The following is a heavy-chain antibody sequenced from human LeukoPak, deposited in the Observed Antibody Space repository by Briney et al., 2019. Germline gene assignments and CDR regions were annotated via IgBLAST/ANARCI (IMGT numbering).Heavy chain of an antibody. CDR2: ISSSSSYI. CDR3: ARDLFGVVYNY. Sequence: GGSLRLSCAASGCTFSSYSMDWVRQAPGQGLEWVSSISSSSSYIYYADSVKGRFTISRDNAKNSLYLQMNSLRAEDTAVYYCARDLFGVVYNYWGQGTLVTVSS. V-gene: IGHV3-21*01. CDR1: GCTFSSYS. D-gene: IGHD3-3*01. J-gene: IGHJ4*02.